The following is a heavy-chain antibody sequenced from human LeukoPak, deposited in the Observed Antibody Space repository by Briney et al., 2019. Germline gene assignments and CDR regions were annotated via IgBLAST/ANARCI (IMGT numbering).Heavy chain of an antibody. Sequence: NPGGSLRLSCAASGFTFSDYYMSWIRQAPGKGLEWVSYISSSSSYTNYADSVKGRFTISRDNAKNSLYLQMNSLRAEDTAVYYCARDLGTGSTNCFDYWGQGTLVTVSS. D-gene: IGHD2-2*01. CDR3: ARDLGTGSTNCFDY. CDR2: ISSSSSYT. J-gene: IGHJ4*02. CDR1: GFTFSDYY. V-gene: IGHV3-11*06.